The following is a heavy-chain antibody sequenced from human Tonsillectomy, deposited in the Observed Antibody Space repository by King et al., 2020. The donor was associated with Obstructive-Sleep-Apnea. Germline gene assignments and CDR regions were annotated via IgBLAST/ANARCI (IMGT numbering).Heavy chain of an antibody. V-gene: IGHV3-30*03. CDR2: ISYDGSDK. CDR1: GFTFSNYG. CDR3: GGYNWFDP. Sequence: VQLVESGGGVVQPGRSLRLSCAASGFTFSNYGMHWVRQAPGEGLEWVAIISYDGSDKYYADSLKGRCTISRDNSKSTLYLQMNSLGPEDTAVYYCGGYNWFDPWGQGTLVTVSS. J-gene: IGHJ5*02. D-gene: IGHD6-13*01.